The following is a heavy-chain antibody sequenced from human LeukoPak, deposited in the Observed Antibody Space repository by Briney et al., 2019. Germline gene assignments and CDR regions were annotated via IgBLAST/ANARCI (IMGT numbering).Heavy chain of an antibody. Sequence: PSETLSLTCTVSGGSISSGGYYWSWIRQPPGKGLEWIGYIYHSGSTYYNPSLKSRVTISVDRSKNQFSLKLSSVTAADTAVYYCARDPPDCRSSSCRWGGWIDPWGQGTLVTVSS. V-gene: IGHV4-30-2*01. J-gene: IGHJ5*02. D-gene: IGHD2-2*01. CDR1: GGSISSGGYY. CDR2: IYHSGST. CDR3: ARDPPDCRSSSCRWGGWIDP.